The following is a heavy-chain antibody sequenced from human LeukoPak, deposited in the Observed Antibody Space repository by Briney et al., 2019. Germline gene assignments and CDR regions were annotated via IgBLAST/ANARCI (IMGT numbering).Heavy chain of an antibody. CDR1: GYTFTSYG. J-gene: IGHJ4*02. Sequence: GASVKVSCKASGYTFTSYGISWVRQAPGQGLEWMGWISAYNGNTIYAQKFQGRVTMTEDTSTDTAYMELSSLRSEDTAAYYCATLPVRQQLVPDSAPLDYWGQGTLVTVSS. CDR3: ATLPVRQQLVPDSAPLDY. D-gene: IGHD6-13*01. CDR2: ISAYNGNT. V-gene: IGHV1-18*01.